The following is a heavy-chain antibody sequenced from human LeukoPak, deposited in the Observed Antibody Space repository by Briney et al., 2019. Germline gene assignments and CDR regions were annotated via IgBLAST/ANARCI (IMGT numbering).Heavy chain of an antibody. D-gene: IGHD2-21*02. CDR2: ISYDGSNK. J-gene: IGHJ4*02. CDR1: GFTFSNAW. CDR3: ARDRLNRAYCGNDCYSAAFDY. Sequence: PGGSLRLSCAASGFTFSNAWMNWVRQAPGKGLEWVAVISYDGSNKYYADSVKGRFTISRDNSKNTLYLQMNSLRPEDTAVYYCARDRLNRAYCGNDCYSAAFDYWGQGALVTVSS. V-gene: IGHV3-30-3*01.